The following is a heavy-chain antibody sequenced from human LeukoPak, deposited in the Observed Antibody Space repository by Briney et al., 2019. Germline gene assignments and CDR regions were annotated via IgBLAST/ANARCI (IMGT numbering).Heavy chain of an antibody. D-gene: IGHD6-6*01. V-gene: IGHV4-34*01. CDR3: ARGSLGYLVPFQH. CDR1: GGSFSGYY. Sequence: SETLSLTCAVYGGSFSGYYWSWIRQPPGKGLEWIGEINHSGSTNYNPSLKSRVTISVDTSKNQFSLKLSSVTAADTAVYYCARGSLGYLVPFQHWGQGTLVIVSS. J-gene: IGHJ1*01. CDR2: INHSGST.